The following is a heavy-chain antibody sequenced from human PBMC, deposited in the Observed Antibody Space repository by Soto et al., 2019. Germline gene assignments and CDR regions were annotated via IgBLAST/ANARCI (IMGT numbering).Heavy chain of an antibody. J-gene: IGHJ3*02. CDR1: GFTFSNYA. V-gene: IGHV3-23*01. CDR3: AKSRGSGTYFNPSDALDM. CDR2: ISGSAGGT. D-gene: IGHD3-10*01. Sequence: EVQLLESGGDLVQPGGSLRLSCAASGFTFSNYAMSWVRQAPGKGLEWVSCISGSAGGTYYAYSVKGRFIISRDNSRNTLHLKMSSLRAEDTAIYYCAKSRGSGTYFNPSDALDMWSQGTVVTVSS.